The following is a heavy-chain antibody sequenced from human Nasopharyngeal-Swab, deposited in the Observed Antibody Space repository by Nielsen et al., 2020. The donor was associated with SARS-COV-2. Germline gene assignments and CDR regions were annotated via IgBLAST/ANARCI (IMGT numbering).Heavy chain of an antibody. CDR2: IGTSDDT. J-gene: IGHJ4*02. V-gene: IGHV3-23*01. Sequence: GGSLRLSCAASGFNFASFAMTWVRQAPGKGLEWVSTIGTSDDTYYTDPVKGRFAISRDNSKNKVNLQMDSLRPDDTALYYCAKTFLIAPRTYDYWGQATLVTVSS. D-gene: IGHD2/OR15-2a*01. CDR1: GFNFASFA. CDR3: AKTFLIAPRTYDY.